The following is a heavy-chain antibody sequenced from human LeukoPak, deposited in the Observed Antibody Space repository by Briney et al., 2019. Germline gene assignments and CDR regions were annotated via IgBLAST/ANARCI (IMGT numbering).Heavy chain of an antibody. CDR1: GGSISSDH. V-gene: IGHV4-59*01. J-gene: IGHJ5*02. CDR2: IYFSGNT. Sequence: PSETLSLTCTVSGGSISSDHWSWIRQPPGKGLEWIGYIYFSGNTNYNPSLKSRVTISVDTSKKRFSLKLRSVTAADTAVYYCARAHDYGDYKNWFDPWGQGTLVTVSS. CDR3: ARAHDYGDYKNWFDP. D-gene: IGHD4-17*01.